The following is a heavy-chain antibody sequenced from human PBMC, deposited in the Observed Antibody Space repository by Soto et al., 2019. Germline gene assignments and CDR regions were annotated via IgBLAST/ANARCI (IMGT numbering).Heavy chain of an antibody. Sequence: GGSLRLSCAASGFTFSSYAMSWFRQAPGKGLEWVSAISGSGGSTYYADSVKGRFTIYRDNSKNTLYLQMNSLRAEDTAVYYCASSLGIVVVVADISVDAFDIWGQGTMVTVSS. CDR2: ISGSGGST. V-gene: IGHV3-23*01. D-gene: IGHD2-15*01. J-gene: IGHJ3*02. CDR3: ASSLGIVVVVADISVDAFDI. CDR1: GFTFSSYA.